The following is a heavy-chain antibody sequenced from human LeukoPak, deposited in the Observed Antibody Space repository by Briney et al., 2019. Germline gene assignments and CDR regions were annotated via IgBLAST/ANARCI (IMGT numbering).Heavy chain of an antibody. CDR1: GFTFSNYW. D-gene: IGHD3-10*01. Sequence: PGGSLRLSCAASGFTFSNYWMTWVRQAPGKGLEWVSSISSSSSYIYYADSVKGRFTISRDNAKNTLYLQMNSLRAEDTAVYYCARASLWFGEYYFDYWGQGTLVTVSS. CDR2: ISSSSSYI. J-gene: IGHJ4*02. V-gene: IGHV3-21*01. CDR3: ARASLWFGEYYFDY.